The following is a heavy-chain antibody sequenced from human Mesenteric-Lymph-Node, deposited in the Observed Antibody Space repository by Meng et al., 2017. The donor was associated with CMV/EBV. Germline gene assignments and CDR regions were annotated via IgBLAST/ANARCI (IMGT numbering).Heavy chain of an antibody. D-gene: IGHD6-13*01. CDR3: ARDSSSTLGWFDP. J-gene: IGHJ5*02. CDR2: INPNGGDA. Sequence: ASVTVSCKASGYTFPSYYIHWVRQAPGQGLEWMGIINPNGGDATYARNFEGRVTMTRDTSTSTVYMDLSSLRSDDTAVYYCARDSSSTLGWFDPWGQGTLVTVSS. V-gene: IGHV1-46*01. CDR1: GYTFPSYY.